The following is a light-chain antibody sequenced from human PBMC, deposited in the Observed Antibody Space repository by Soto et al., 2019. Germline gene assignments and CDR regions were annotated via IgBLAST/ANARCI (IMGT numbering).Light chain of an antibody. CDR1: QSFSTY. V-gene: IGKV3-11*01. J-gene: IGKJ5*01. Sequence: EIVLTQSPATLSLYPGERATLSCRASQSFSTYLAWYQQRPGQAPRLLIYDASYRATDIPPRFSGSGSGTDFTLTISSLEPEDFAVYYCQQRRSWPPTITFGQGTRLDIK. CDR3: QQRRSWPPTIT. CDR2: DAS.